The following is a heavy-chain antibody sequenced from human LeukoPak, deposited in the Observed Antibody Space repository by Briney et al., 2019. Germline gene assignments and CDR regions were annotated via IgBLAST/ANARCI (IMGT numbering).Heavy chain of an antibody. D-gene: IGHD2-2*01. Sequence: SETLSLTCTVSGGSISSGDYYWSWIRQPPGKGLEWIGYIYYSGSTFHYNPSLKSRVNISVDTSKNQFSLRLSSVTAVDTAVYYCASTNCSSASCYGANWFDPWGQGTLVTVFS. CDR3: ASTNCSSASCYGANWFDP. J-gene: IGHJ5*02. CDR1: GGSISSGDYY. V-gene: IGHV4-30-4*08. CDR2: IYYSGST.